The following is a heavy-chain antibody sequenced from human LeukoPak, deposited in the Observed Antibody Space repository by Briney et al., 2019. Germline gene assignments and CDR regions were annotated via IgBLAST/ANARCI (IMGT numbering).Heavy chain of an antibody. CDR1: GYTFTSYG. V-gene: IGHV1-18*01. CDR2: ISAYNGNR. Sequence: GASVKVSCKASGYTFTSYGIRWVGQAPGQGREGMGWISAYNGNRKYAQKLQGTVTMTTYTSTSTAYMELRSLRSDDTAVYYCARDWTWELPGVNNYFDYWGQGTLVTVSS. CDR3: ARDWTWELPGVNNYFDY. J-gene: IGHJ4*02. D-gene: IGHD1-26*01.